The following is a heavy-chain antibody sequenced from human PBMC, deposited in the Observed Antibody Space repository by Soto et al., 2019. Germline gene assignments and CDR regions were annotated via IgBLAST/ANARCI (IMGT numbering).Heavy chain of an antibody. CDR1: GRSRSSNY. CDR3: ASYRGALYFES. J-gene: IGHJ4*02. Sequence: QVHLQESGPGLVQPSETLSLTCSVSGRSRSSNYCSWIRQSPDKGLEWLGYVFYGGTDYNPSLGGRVSMSVETSKSQFSLKLTSVTVADTAVYYCASYRGALYFESWGPGILVTVSA. CDR2: VFYGGT. D-gene: IGHD3-16*01. V-gene: IGHV4-59*01.